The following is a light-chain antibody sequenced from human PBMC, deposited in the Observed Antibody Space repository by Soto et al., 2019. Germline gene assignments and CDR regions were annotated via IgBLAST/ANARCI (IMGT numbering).Light chain of an antibody. CDR2: DAS. J-gene: IGKJ2*01. CDR1: QSISSW. Sequence: DIQMTQSPSTLSASVGDRVTITCRASQSISSWLAWYPQKPGKAPKLLIYDASSLESGVPSRFSGSGSGTEFTLTISSLQPEDFATYYCQQYNSYSYTLGQGTKLEIK. CDR3: QQYNSYSYT. V-gene: IGKV1-5*01.